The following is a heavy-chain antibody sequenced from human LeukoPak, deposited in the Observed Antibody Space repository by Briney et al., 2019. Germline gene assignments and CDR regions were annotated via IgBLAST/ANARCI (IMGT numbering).Heavy chain of an antibody. Sequence: ASVKVSCKASGYTFTSYGISWVRQAPGQGLEWMGIINPSGGSTSYAQKFQGRVTMTRDTSTSTVYMELSSLRSEDTAVYYCARRPYYYDSSGPFDYWGQGTLVTVSS. CDR2: INPSGGST. V-gene: IGHV1-46*01. J-gene: IGHJ4*02. CDR1: GYTFTSYG. D-gene: IGHD3-22*01. CDR3: ARRPYYYDSSGPFDY.